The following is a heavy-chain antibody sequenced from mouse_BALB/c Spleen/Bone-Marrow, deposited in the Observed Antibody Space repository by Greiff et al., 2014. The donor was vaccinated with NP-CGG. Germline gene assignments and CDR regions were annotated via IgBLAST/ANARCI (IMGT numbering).Heavy chain of an antibody. CDR3: AREDITTVVEMDY. Sequence: VKLMESGAELMKPGASVKISCKATGYTFSSYWIEWVKQRPGHGLEWIGEILPVSGNTNYNEKFKGKATFTADTSSNTAYMQLSSLTSEDSAVYYCAREDITTVVEMDYWGQGTSVTVSS. V-gene: IGHV1-9*01. CDR1: GYTFSSYW. D-gene: IGHD1-1*01. J-gene: IGHJ4*01. CDR2: ILPVSGNT.